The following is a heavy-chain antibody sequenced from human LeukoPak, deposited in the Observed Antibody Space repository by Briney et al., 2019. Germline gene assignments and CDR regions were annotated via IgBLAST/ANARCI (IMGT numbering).Heavy chain of an antibody. J-gene: IGHJ4*02. V-gene: IGHV3-74*01. Sequence: PGGSLRLSCGASGFTFSNYWMHWVRQAPGKGLEWVSRINSDGSSTSYADSVKGRFTISRDNVKNTLHLQMNSLTVEDTAVYYCAKGESYTIDYWGQGILVSVSS. CDR2: INSDGSST. CDR3: AKGESYTIDY. D-gene: IGHD3-10*01. CDR1: GFTFSNYW.